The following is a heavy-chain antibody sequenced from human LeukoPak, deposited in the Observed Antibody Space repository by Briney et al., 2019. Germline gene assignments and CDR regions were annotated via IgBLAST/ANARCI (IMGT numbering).Heavy chain of an antibody. Sequence: SVKVSCKASGYTFTSYGISWVRQAPGQGLEWMGGMIPIFGTANYAQKFQGRVTITADESTSTAYMELSSLRSEDTAGYYCARDSVAAPLNWFDPWGQGTLVTVSS. D-gene: IGHD6-6*01. CDR3: ARDSVAAPLNWFDP. CDR1: GYTFTSYG. J-gene: IGHJ5*02. CDR2: MIPIFGTA. V-gene: IGHV1-69*13.